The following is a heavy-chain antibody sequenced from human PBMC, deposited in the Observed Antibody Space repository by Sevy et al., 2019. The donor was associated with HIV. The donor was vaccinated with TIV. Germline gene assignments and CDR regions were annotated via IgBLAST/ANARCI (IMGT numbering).Heavy chain of an antibody. V-gene: IGHV3-30*02. Sequence: GGSLRLSCAASGFTFGSYSMNWVCQAPGKGLEWVAFIRYDGSNKYYADSVKGRFTISRDNSKNTLYLQMNSLRAEDTAVYYCVCGNDFWSGYYESNYYGMDVWGQGTTVTVSS. CDR1: GFTFGSYS. CDR2: IRYDGSNK. J-gene: IGHJ6*02. CDR3: VCGNDFWSGYYESNYYGMDV. D-gene: IGHD3-3*01.